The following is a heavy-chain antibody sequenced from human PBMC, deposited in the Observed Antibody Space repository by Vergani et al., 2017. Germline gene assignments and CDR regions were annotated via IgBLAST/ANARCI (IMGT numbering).Heavy chain of an antibody. CDR1: GGSISSYY. J-gene: IGHJ6*02. Sequence: QVQLQESGPGLVKPSETLSLTCTVSGGSISSYYWSWIRQPPGKGLEWIGYIYYSGSTNYNPSLKSRVTISVDTSKNQFSLKLSSVTAADTAVYYCASDTRYYYGSGSYSVPYNYYGMDVWRQGTTVIVS. V-gene: IGHV4-59*01. CDR3: ASDTRYYYGSGSYSVPYNYYGMDV. CDR2: IYYSGST. D-gene: IGHD3-10*01.